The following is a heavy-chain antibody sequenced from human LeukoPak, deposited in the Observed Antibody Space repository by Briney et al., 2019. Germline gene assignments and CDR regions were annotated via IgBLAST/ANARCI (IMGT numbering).Heavy chain of an antibody. CDR1: GFTFSNYA. CDR3: ARAGALRPDY. J-gene: IGHJ4*02. V-gene: IGHV3-23*01. CDR2: ISGSGGNT. Sequence: GGSLRLSCAASGFTFSNYAMNWVRQAPGKVLEWVSAISGSGGNTYYADSVKGRFTISRDNSKNTLFLQMYSLRAEDTAVYYCARAGALRPDYWGQGTLVTVSS.